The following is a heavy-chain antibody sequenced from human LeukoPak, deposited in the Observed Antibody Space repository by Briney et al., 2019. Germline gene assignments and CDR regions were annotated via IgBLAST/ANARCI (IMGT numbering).Heavy chain of an antibody. CDR1: GFTFSSYG. J-gene: IGHJ4*02. D-gene: IGHD3-22*01. CDR3: AKDEAHYYDSSGYPYTLAY. V-gene: IGHV3-30*02. CDR2: IRYDGSNK. Sequence: GGSLRLSCAASGFTFSSYGMHWVRQAPGKGLEWVAFIRYDGSNKYYADSVKGRFTISRDNSKNTLYLQMISLRAEDTAVYYCAKDEAHYYDSSGYPYTLAYWGEGTLVTVSS.